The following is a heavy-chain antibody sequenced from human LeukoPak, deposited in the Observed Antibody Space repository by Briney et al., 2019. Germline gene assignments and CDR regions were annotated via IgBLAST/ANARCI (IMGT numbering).Heavy chain of an antibody. CDR3: ARDRYYDSGGFYFDY. J-gene: IGHJ4*02. CDR2: ISSSSNTI. D-gene: IGHD3-22*01. V-gene: IGHV3-48*02. Sequence: GGSLRLSCAVSGFTFSSYSMNWVRQAPGKGLEWVSYISSSSNTIYYADSVKGRFTISRDNAENSLYLQMNSLRDEDTAVYYCARDRYYDSGGFYFDYWGQGTLVTVSS. CDR1: GFTFSSYS.